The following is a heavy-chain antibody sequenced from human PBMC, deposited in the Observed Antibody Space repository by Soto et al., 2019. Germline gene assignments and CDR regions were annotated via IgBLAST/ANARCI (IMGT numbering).Heavy chain of an antibody. CDR2: MNPNSGNT. CDR3: ARSVEYQLTYYYYYMYV. V-gene: IGHV1-8*01. J-gene: IGHJ6*03. Sequence: QVQLVQSGAEVKKPGASVKVSCKASGYTFTSYDINWVRQATGQGLEWMGWMNPNSGNTGYAQKFQGRVTMTRNTSISTAYMELSSLRSEDTAVYYCARSVEYQLTYYYYYMYVWGKGTTVTVSS. D-gene: IGHD2-2*01. CDR1: GYTFTSYD.